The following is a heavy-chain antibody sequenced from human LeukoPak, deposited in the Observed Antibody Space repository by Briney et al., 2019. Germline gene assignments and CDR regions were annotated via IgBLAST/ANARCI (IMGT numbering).Heavy chain of an antibody. D-gene: IGHD6-13*01. CDR2: IGAYSGNT. CDR3: ARDPGIAAAGTPFDY. Sequence: GASVKVSCKASGYTFISYGISWVRQAPGQGLEWMGWIGAYSGNTNYAQKLQGRVTMTTDTSTSTAYMELRSLRSDNTAVYYCARDPGIAAAGTPFDYWGQGTLVTVSS. J-gene: IGHJ4*02. CDR1: GYTFISYG. V-gene: IGHV1-18*01.